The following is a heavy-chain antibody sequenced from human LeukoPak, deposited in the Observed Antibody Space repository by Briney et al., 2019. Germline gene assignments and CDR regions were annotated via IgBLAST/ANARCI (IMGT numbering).Heavy chain of an antibody. D-gene: IGHD6-13*01. CDR3: ARGRSSSWPYYYYMDV. J-gene: IGHJ6*03. CDR1: GYSISSGYY. CDR2: INHSGET. V-gene: IGHV4-38-2*01. Sequence: SETLSLTCAVSGYSISSGYYWSWIRQPPGKGLEWIATINHSGETYYNPSLKSRVTISVDTSKNQFSLKLSSVTAADTAVYYCARGRSSSWPYYYYMDVWGKGTTVTVSS.